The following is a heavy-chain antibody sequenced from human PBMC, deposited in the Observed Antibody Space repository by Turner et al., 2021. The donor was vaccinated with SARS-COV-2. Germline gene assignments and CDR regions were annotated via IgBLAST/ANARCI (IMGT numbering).Heavy chain of an antibody. V-gene: IGHV3-30-3*01. Sequence: QVQLVESGGGVVQPGRSLRPSCAASGFTFSSYAMHWVRQAPGKGLEWVAVISYDGSNTYYADSVKGRFTISRDNSKNTLYLQMNSLRAEDTAVYYCARSRSGNYYYFDYWGQGTLVTVSS. CDR2: ISYDGSNT. J-gene: IGHJ4*02. D-gene: IGHD1-26*01. CDR3: ARSRSGNYYYFDY. CDR1: GFTFSSYA.